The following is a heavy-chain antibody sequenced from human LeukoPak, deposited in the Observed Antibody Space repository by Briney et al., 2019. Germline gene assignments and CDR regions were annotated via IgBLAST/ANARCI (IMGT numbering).Heavy chain of an antibody. J-gene: IGHJ3*01. Sequence: PSDTLSLTCAVSGDSISRSDWWAWIRQPPGKGLEWLGNIYYSGRIYHNPSLQTRVIMSVDSSKNQFSLRLASVTAVDTAVCYCAKTRSGTYYGDSFDVWGPGILVTVSS. CDR3: AKTRSGTYYGDSFDV. CDR1: GDSISRSDW. V-gene: IGHV4-28*05. D-gene: IGHD1-26*01. CDR2: IYYSGRI.